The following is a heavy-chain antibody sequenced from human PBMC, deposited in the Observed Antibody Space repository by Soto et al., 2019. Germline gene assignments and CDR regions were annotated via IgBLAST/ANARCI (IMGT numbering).Heavy chain of an antibody. CDR3: AKDTAPGFYDANGHLDY. Sequence: SLLLSCVVSGISFDDYAMHWVRQVAGKGLEWVSGINWDSGDIGYADSVKGRFTISRDNAKNSLYLQMNSLKTEDTALYYCAKDTAPGFYDANGHLDYWGQGTPVTVSS. CDR1: GISFDDYA. V-gene: IGHV3-9*01. J-gene: IGHJ4*02. CDR2: INWDSGDI. D-gene: IGHD2-8*01.